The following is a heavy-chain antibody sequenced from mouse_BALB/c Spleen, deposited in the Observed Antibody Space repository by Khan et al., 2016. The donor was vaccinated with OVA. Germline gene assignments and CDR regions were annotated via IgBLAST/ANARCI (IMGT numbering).Heavy chain of an antibody. CDR3: ARREYLMTWFAY. J-gene: IGHJ3*01. CDR2: IRSGGST. CDR1: GFSLTNFG. Sequence: VELVESGPGLVQPSQSLSITCTVSGFSLTNFGVHWVRQSPGKGLEWLGVIRSGGSTDYNAAFKSRLSISKDNSKTQVFFKMNSLQPNDTATYYCARREYLMTWFAYWGQGTLVTVSA. V-gene: IGHV2-2*02.